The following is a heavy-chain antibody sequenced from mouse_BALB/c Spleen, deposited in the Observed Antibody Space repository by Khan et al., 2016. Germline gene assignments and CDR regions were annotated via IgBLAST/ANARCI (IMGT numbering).Heavy chain of an antibody. CDR3: AYRYDAMVY. V-gene: IGHV1-7*01. CDR1: GYTFTSYW. CDR2: INPSTGYT. D-gene: IGHD2-14*01. J-gene: IGHJ4*01. Sequence: QVQLQQSGAELAKPGASVKMSCKASGYTFTSYWLHWVKQRPGQGLEWIGYINPSTGYTEYNQKFKDKATLTADNSYNTAYMQLSSLTSEDSAVXYCAYRYDAMVYWGRGTTVTVSS.